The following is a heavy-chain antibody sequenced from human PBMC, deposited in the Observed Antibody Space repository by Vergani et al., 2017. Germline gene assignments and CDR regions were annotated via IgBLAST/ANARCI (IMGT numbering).Heavy chain of an antibody. CDR1: GGSISSSSYY. CDR3: ARGREGVGARDDY. Sequence: QLQLQESGPGLVKPSETLSLTCTVSGGSISSSSYYWGWIRQPPGKGLEWIGSIYYSGSTYYNPSLKSRVTISVDTSKNQFSLKLSSVTAADTAVYYCARGREGVGARDDYWGQGTLVTVSS. J-gene: IGHJ4*02. V-gene: IGHV4-39*01. D-gene: IGHD1-26*01. CDR2: IYYSGST.